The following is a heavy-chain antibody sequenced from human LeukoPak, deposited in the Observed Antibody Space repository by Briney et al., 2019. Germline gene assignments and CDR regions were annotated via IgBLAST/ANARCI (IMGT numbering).Heavy chain of an antibody. CDR3: ARGGDTAARPFDY. CDR2: INPNSGGT. Sequence: ASVKVSCKASGYTFTAYYMHWVRQAPGQGLEWMGWINPNSGGTNYAQKFQGRVTMTRDTSISTAYMELSGLKSDDTAVYYCARGGDTAARPFDYWGQGTLVTVSS. J-gene: IGHJ4*02. CDR1: GYTFTAYY. V-gene: IGHV1-2*02. D-gene: IGHD6-6*01.